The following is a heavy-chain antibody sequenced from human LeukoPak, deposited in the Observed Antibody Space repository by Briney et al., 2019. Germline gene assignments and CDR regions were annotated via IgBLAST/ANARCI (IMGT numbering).Heavy chain of an antibody. V-gene: IGHV3-74*01. J-gene: IGHJ3*02. CDR3: AKLSGYDRLIGAFDI. CDR2: INSDGSST. CDR1: GFTFSSYW. Sequence: GGSLRLSCAASGFTFSSYWMHWVRQAPGKGLVWVSRINSDGSSTSYADSVKGRFTISGDNAKNTLYLQMNSLRAEDTAVYYCAKLSGYDRLIGAFDIWGQGTMVTVSS. D-gene: IGHD5-12*01.